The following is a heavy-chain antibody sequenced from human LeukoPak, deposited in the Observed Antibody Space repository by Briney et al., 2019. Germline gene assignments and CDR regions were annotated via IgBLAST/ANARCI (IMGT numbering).Heavy chain of an antibody. CDR1: GYTFTGYY. J-gene: IGHJ3*02. V-gene: IGHV1-2*02. Sequence: GASVKVSCKASGYTFTGYYMHWVRQAPGQGLEWMGWINPKSGGTNYAQKFQGRVTMTRDTSISTAYMEMSRLRSDDMAVYYCARNLWFGESSDAFDMWGQGTMVAVSS. CDR3: ARNLWFGESSDAFDM. CDR2: INPKSGGT. D-gene: IGHD3-10*01.